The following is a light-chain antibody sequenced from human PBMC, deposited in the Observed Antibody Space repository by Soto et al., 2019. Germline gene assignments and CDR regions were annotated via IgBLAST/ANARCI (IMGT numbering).Light chain of an antibody. J-gene: IGKJ2*02. CDR1: QTVSIN. CDR2: DAS. CDR3: QQRGKWPST. Sequence: EIVMTQSPATLSVSPGERATLSCRASQTVSINLAWYQQKPGQAPRLLIFDASTRATGIPARFSGSGSGTEFTLTISSLQSEDFAVYYCQQRGKWPSTFGPGTKVEMK. V-gene: IGKV3-15*01.